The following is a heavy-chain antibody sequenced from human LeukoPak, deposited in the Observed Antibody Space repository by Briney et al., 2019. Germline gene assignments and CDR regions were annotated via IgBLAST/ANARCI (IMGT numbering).Heavy chain of an antibody. V-gene: IGHV3-74*01. J-gene: IGHJ4*02. CDR1: RFSFSNYW. D-gene: IGHD3-10*01. CDR3: ARDIVSGSGSLDY. CDR2: VKSDGSNP. Sequence: QPGGSLRLSCAASRFSFSNYWMHWVRQAPGKGLVWVPRVKSDGSNPSYADSVKGRFTISRDNAENMLYLQMNTLGAEDTAVYYCARDIVSGSGSLDYWGQGTLVTVSS.